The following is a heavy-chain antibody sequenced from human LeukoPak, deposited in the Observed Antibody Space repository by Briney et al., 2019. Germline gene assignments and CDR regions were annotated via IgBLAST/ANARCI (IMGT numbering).Heavy chain of an antibody. CDR1: GFTFSSYS. CDR3: ARVQPPPTVVTPRYYYYGMDV. J-gene: IGHJ6*02. D-gene: IGHD4-23*01. Sequence: GGSLRLFCAASGFTFSSYSMNWVRQAPGKGLEWVSYISSSSSTIYYADSVKGRFTISRDNAKNSLYLQMNSLRDEDTAVYYCARVQPPPTVVTPRYYYYGMDVWGQGTTVTVSS. V-gene: IGHV3-48*02. CDR2: ISSSSSTI.